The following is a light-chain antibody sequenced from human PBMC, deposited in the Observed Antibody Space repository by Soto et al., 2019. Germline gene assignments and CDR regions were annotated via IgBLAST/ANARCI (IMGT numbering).Light chain of an antibody. CDR1: QSVSNNY. CDR2: GAS. V-gene: IGKV3-20*01. CDR3: QKYGSSHWT. J-gene: IGKJ1*01. Sequence: EIVLTQSPGTLSLSPWERATLSCRASQSVSNNYLAWYQQKPGQAHRLLIYGASNRATGIPDRFSASGSGTDFSLTISRLEPEEFAVYYCQKYGSSHWTVGKGNKVDIK.